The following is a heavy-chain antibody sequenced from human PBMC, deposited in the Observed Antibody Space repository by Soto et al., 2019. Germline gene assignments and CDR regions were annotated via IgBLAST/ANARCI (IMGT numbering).Heavy chain of an antibody. CDR1: GFTFSSYA. CDR3: ARDIYDGGSYSDY. J-gene: IGHJ4*02. CDR2: ISYDGSNK. Sequence: GGSLRLSCAASGFTFSSYAMHWVRQAPGKGLEWVAVISYDGSNKYYADSVKGRFTISRDNSKNTLYRQMNSLRAEDTAVYYCARDIYDGGSYSDYWGQGTLVTVSS. D-gene: IGHD1-26*01. V-gene: IGHV3-30-3*01.